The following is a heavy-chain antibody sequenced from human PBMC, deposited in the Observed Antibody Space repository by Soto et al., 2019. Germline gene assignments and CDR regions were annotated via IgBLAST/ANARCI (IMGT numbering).Heavy chain of an antibody. CDR1: GYTFTSYY. CDR3: ARHGKVDTAMVPYYYYGMDV. V-gene: IGHV1-46*01. CDR2: INPSGGST. J-gene: IGHJ6*02. D-gene: IGHD5-18*01. Sequence: ASVKVSCKASGYTFTSYYMHWVRQAPGQGLEWMGIINPSGGSTSYAQKFQGRVTMTRDTSTSTVYMELSSLRSEDTAVYYCARHGKVDTAMVPYYYYGMDVWGQGTTVTVPS.